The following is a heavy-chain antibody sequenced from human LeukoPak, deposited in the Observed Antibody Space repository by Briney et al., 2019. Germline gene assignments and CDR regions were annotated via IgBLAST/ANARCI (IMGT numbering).Heavy chain of an antibody. Sequence: KASETLSLTCTVSGGSIRGADYYWSWIRHHPGKGLEWIGYIYYSGSTYYNLSLKSRVTISVDTSKNHFSLKLTSVTAADTAVYYCARVELRRGLRWFDPWGQGTLVTVSS. CDR1: GGSIRGADYY. J-gene: IGHJ5*02. CDR2: IYYSGST. D-gene: IGHD1-7*01. V-gene: IGHV4-31*03. CDR3: ARVELRRGLRWFDP.